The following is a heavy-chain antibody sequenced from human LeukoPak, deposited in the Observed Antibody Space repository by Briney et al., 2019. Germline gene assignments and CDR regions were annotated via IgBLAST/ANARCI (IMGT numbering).Heavy chain of an antibody. J-gene: IGHJ4*02. D-gene: IGHD3-16*02. V-gene: IGHV4-30-4*01. CDR3: ARGPNYVWGSYRYFDY. CDR2: IYYSGST. Sequence: PSETLSLTCTVSGASISTGDYYWSRIRQPPGKGLEWIGYIYYSGSTHYNPSLKSRVTISVDTSKNQFSLKLSSVTAADTAVYYCARGPNYVWGSYRYFDYWGQGTLVTVSS. CDR1: GASISTGDYY.